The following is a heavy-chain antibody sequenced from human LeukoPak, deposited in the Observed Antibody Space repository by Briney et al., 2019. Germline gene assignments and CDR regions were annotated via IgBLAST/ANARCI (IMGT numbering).Heavy chain of an antibody. CDR3: ASRVSRQQLVLRAFDI. CDR1: GGSFSGYY. V-gene: IGHV4-34*01. Sequence: PSETLSLTCAVYGGSFSGYYWSWIRQPPGKRREWIGEINHSGSTNYNPSLKSRVTISVDTSKNQFSLKLSSVTAADTAVYYCASRVSRQQLVLRAFDIWGQGTMVTVSS. J-gene: IGHJ3*02. D-gene: IGHD6-13*01. CDR2: INHSGST.